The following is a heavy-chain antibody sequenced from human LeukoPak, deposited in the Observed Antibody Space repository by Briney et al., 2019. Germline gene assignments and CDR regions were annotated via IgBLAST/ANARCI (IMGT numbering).Heavy chain of an antibody. CDR1: GFTFSNAW. Sequence: GGSLRLSCAASGFTFSNAWMSWVRQAPGKGLEWVSRIKSKTDGGTTDYAAPVKGRFTISRDDSKNTLYLQMNSLKTEDTAVYYCTTVGTYYDSSGYYLYYFDYWGQGTLVTVSS. J-gene: IGHJ4*02. CDR3: TTVGTYYDSSGYYLYYFDY. CDR2: IKSKTDGGTT. D-gene: IGHD3-22*01. V-gene: IGHV3-15*01.